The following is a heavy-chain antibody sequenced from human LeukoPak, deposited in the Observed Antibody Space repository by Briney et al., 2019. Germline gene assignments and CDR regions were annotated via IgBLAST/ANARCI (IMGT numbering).Heavy chain of an antibody. CDR2: IDYSGNT. J-gene: IGHJ5*02. CDR1: GGSISSGDFY. Sequence: SQTLSLTCTVSGGSISSGDFYWTWIRQHPGKGLEWIGYIDYSGNTYYNPSLKSRLTISVDTSKNQFSLKLSSVTAADTAMYYCARDLFGSGGYWFDPWGQGTLVTVSS. V-gene: IGHV4-31*03. D-gene: IGHD3-10*01. CDR3: ARDLFGSGGYWFDP.